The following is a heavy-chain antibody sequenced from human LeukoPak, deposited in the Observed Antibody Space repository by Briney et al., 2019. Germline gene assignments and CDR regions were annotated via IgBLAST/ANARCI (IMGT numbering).Heavy chain of an antibody. D-gene: IGHD3-10*01. CDR1: GFTFSGSA. J-gene: IGHJ4*02. V-gene: IGHV3-73*01. Sequence: GGSLRLSCAASGFTFSGSAMHWVRQASGKGLEWVGRIRSKANSYATAYAASVKGRFTISRDDSKNTAYLQMNSLKTEDTAVYYCTRRSGSYYNDFDHWGQGTLVTVSS. CDR2: IRSKANSYAT. CDR3: TRRSGSYYNDFDH.